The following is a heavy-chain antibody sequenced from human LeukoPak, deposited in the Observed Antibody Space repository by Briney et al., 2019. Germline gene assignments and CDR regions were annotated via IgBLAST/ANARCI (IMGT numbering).Heavy chain of an antibody. D-gene: IGHD2-2*02. CDR3: AIVVPAAIRPNYYYGMDV. J-gene: IGHJ6*02. Sequence: ASVKVSCKASGGTFSSYAISWVRRAPGQGLEWMGGIIPIFGTANYAQKFQGRVTITADESTSTAYMELSSLRSEDTAVYYCAIVVPAAIRPNYYYGMDVWGQGTTVTVSS. CDR1: GGTFSSYA. CDR2: IIPIFGTA. V-gene: IGHV1-69*01.